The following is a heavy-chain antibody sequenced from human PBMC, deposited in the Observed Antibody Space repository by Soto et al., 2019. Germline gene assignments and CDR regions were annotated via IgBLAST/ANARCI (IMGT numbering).Heavy chain of an antibody. CDR2: INPNNGGT. D-gene: IGHD6-19*01. CDR1: GYTFTGYY. V-gene: IGHV1-2*02. Sequence: ASVKVSCKASGYTFTGYYMHWVRQAPGQGLEWMGWINPNNGGTNYAQNYQGRVTLTTDTFTTTPYMELRRLTSDDTAVYYCARDVIGSGLDHWGQGTLVTVSS. J-gene: IGHJ5*02. CDR3: ARDVIGSGLDH.